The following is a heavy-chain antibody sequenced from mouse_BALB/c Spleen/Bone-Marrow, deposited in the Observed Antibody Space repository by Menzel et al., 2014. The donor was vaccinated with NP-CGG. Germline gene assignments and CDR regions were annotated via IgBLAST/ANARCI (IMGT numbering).Heavy chain of an antibody. CDR1: GYAFTDYA. J-gene: IGHJ3*01. CDR2: ISTYSGNT. D-gene: IGHD3-2*01. Sequence: VQLQESGPELVRPGVSVKISCKGSGYAFTDYAMHWVKQSHAKSLEWIGVISTYSGNTNYNQKFKGKATMTVDKSSSTAYMELARLTSEDSAIYYCARGRQLGLRSFAYWGQGTLVTVSA. CDR3: ARGRQLGLRSFAY. V-gene: IGHV1-67*01.